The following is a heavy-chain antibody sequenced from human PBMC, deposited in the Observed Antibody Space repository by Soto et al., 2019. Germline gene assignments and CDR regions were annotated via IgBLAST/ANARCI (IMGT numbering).Heavy chain of an antibody. Sequence: PSETLSLTCTVFGASISYGGFSWSWIRQAPGKGLEWIGYINHFESTYFHPSFKSRLSMSIDRSRNMFSLNLSSVTAADMAVYYCARAHVKHESDSSGYYYDGMDVWGQGTTVTVSS. V-gene: IGHV4-30-2*01. J-gene: IGHJ6*02. CDR1: GASISYGGFS. D-gene: IGHD3-22*01. CDR2: INHFEST. CDR3: ARAHVKHESDSSGYYYDGMDV.